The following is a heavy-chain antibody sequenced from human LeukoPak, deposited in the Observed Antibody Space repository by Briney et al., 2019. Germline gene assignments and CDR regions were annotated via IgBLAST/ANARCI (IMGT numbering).Heavy chain of an antibody. Sequence: SETLSLTCTVSGGSISSGGYYWSWIRQHPGKGLEWIGYIYYSGSTYYNPSLKSRVTISVDTSKNQFSLKLSSVTAADTTVYYCARYFGVVITNYNWFDPWGQGTLVTVSS. D-gene: IGHD3-3*01. CDR1: GGSISSGGYY. J-gene: IGHJ5*02. CDR2: IYYSGST. V-gene: IGHV4-31*03. CDR3: ARYFGVVITNYNWFDP.